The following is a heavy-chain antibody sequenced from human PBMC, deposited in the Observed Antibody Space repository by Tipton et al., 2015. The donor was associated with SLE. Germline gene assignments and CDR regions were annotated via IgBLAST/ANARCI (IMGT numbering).Heavy chain of an antibody. D-gene: IGHD3-3*01. V-gene: IGHV4-39*07. J-gene: IGHJ4*02. Sequence: TLSLTCTVSGGSISSSSYYWGWIRQPPGKGLEWIGSIYYSGSTYYNPSLKSRVTISVDTSKNQFSLKLSSVTAADTAVYYCARDSRSTYYDFWSGYYHFDYWGQGTLVTVSS. CDR1: GGSISSSSYY. CDR3: ARDSRSTYYDFWSGYYHFDY. CDR2: IYYSGST.